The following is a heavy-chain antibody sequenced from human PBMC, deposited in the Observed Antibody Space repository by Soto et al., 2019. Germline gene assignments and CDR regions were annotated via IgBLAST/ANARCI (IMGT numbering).Heavy chain of an antibody. J-gene: IGHJ3*02. V-gene: IGHV3-21*01. CDR3: ARDVNWNDEGGVFDI. CDR2: ISSSSSYI. CDR1: GFTFSSYS. Sequence: EVQLVESGGGLVKPGGSLRLSCAASGFTFSSYSMNWVRQAPGKGLEWVSSISSSSSYIYYADSVKGRFTISRDNAKNSLYLQMNSLRAEDTAVYYCARDVNWNDEGGVFDIWGQGTMVTVSS. D-gene: IGHD1-1*01.